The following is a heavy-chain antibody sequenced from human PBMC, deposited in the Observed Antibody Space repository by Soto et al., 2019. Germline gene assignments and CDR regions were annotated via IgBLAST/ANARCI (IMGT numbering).Heavy chain of an antibody. D-gene: IGHD6-19*01. V-gene: IGHV4-4*02. CDR2: IYPSGRT. CDR1: GASISSDNW. Sequence: SETLSLTCAVSGASISSDNWWTWVRQPPGKGLEWIGEIYPSGRTNYNPSLKSRVTISVDKSKNQFSLTLSSVTVADTATYFCATDRALAATGFAWFDSWGQGIRVTVSS. CDR3: ATDRALAATGFAWFDS. J-gene: IGHJ5*01.